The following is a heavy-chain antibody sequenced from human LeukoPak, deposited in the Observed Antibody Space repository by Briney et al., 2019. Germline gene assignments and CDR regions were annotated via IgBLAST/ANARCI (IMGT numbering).Heavy chain of an antibody. D-gene: IGHD3-3*01. V-gene: IGHV4-30-4*08. Sequence: PSETLSLTCTVSGGSISSGDYYWSWIRQPRGKGLEGIGYIYYSGSTYYNPSLKSRVTISVDTSKNQFSLKLSSVTAADTSVYYCASDIWDFWSGYSYNWFDPWGQGTLVTVSS. J-gene: IGHJ5*02. CDR2: IYYSGST. CDR3: ASDIWDFWSGYSYNWFDP. CDR1: GGSISSGDYY.